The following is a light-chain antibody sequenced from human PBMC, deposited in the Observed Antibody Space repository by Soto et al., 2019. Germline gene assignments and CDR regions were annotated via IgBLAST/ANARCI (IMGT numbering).Light chain of an antibody. Sequence: DIVMTQSPDSLAVSLGERATINCKSSQSVLYSSNNKNYLAWYQQKPGQPPKLLIYWASTRESGDPDRFSGSGSGTDFTLTISSLQAEDVAVYYFQQYYSTPWTFGQGTKVEIK. CDR2: WAS. CDR1: QSVLYSSNNKNY. V-gene: IGKV4-1*01. J-gene: IGKJ1*01. CDR3: QQYYSTPWT.